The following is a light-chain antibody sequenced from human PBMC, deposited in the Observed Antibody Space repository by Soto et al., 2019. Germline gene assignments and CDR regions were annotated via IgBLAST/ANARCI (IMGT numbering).Light chain of an antibody. V-gene: IGKV3-20*01. CDR3: QQYGSSPT. CDR2: VAS. J-gene: IGKJ4*01. CDR1: QSVSSSY. Sequence: EIVLTQSPGTLSLSPGERATLSCRASQSVSSSYLAWYQQKPGQAPRLLIYVASSRATGIPDRFSGSGSGTDFTLTISRLEPEDFAVHYCQQYGSSPTFGGGTKVEIK.